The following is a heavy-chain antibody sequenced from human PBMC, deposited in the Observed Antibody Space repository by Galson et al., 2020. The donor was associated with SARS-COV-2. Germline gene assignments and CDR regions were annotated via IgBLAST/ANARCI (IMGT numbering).Heavy chain of an antibody. J-gene: IGHJ6*02. CDR3: ARDQAGDYYYGMDV. CDR1: GFTFSSYW. CDR2: IKQDGSEK. V-gene: IGHV3-7*01. Sequence: QLGESLKISCAASGFTFSSYWMSWVRLAPGKGLEWVANIKQDGSEKYYVDSVKGRFTISRDNAKNSLYLQMNSLRAEDTAVYYCARDQAGDYYYGMDVWGQGTTVTVSS.